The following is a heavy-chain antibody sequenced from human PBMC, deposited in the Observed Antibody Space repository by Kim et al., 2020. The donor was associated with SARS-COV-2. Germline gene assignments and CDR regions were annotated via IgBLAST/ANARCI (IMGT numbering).Heavy chain of an antibody. Sequence: SETLSLTCAVYGGSFSGYYWSWIRQPPGKGLEWIGEINHSGSTNYNPSLKSRVTISVDTSKNQFSLKLSSVTAADTAVYYCARGDYDFWSGYCHYFDYWG. J-gene: IGHJ4*01. D-gene: IGHD3-3*01. CDR1: GGSFSGYY. CDR3: ARGDYDFWSGYCHYFDY. V-gene: IGHV4-34*01. CDR2: INHSGST.